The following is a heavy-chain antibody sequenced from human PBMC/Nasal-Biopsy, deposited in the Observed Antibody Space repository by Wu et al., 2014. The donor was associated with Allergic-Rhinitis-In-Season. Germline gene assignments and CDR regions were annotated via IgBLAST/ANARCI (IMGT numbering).Heavy chain of an antibody. CDR1: GYSISSGYY. CDR3: ARHERGWVCDWRYYFDR. J-gene: IGHJ4*02. Sequence: TLSLTCTVSGYSISSGYYWGWIRQPPGKGLEWIGSIYHSGSTYYNPSLKSRVTISVDTSKNQVSLKLSSVTAADTAMYYCARHERGWVCDWRYYFDRWGQGTLVTVSS. D-gene: IGHD2-21*02. CDR2: IYHSGST. V-gene: IGHV4-38-2*02.